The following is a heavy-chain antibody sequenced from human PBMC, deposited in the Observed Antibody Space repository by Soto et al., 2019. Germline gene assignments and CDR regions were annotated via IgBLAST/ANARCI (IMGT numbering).Heavy chain of an antibody. Sequence: TLSLTCTVSGVSISSGGYYWSWIRQHPGKGLEWIGYIYYSGTTYYNPSRKSRVTISVDTSKNQFSLKLSSVTAADTAVYYWERAGEGSGPTATWFDPWGQGXLVTVSS. V-gene: IGHV4-31*03. CDR2: IYYSGTT. D-gene: IGHD6-19*01. CDR1: GVSISSGGYY. CDR3: ERAGEGSGPTATWFDP. J-gene: IGHJ5*02.